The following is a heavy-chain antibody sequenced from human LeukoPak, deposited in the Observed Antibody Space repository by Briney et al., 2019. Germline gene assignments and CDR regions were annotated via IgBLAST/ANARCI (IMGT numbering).Heavy chain of an antibody. CDR2: ISYDGSNK. Sequence: GGSLRLSCAASGFTFSSYAMHWVRQAPGKGLEWVAVISYDGSNKYYADSVKGRFTISRDNSKNTLYLQMNSLRAEDAAVYYCARAPYSSGFDYWGQGTLVTVSS. V-gene: IGHV3-30-3*01. J-gene: IGHJ4*02. CDR3: ARAPYSSGFDY. CDR1: GFTFSSYA. D-gene: IGHD6-19*01.